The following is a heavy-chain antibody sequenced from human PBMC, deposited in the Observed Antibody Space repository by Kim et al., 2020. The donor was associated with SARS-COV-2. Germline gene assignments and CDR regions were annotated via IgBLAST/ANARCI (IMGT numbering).Heavy chain of an antibody. V-gene: IGHV4-59*08. Sequence: TYPPSLKIRVTRAVDTAKNQFALKLSSVTAADTAVYYCAGHGGSGVLDVWGQGTTVTVSS. D-gene: IGHD3-10*01. J-gene: IGHJ6*02. CDR3: AGHGGSGVLDV.